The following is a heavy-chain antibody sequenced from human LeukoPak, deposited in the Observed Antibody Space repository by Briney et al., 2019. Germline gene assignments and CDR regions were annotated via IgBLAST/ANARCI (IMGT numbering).Heavy chain of an antibody. CDR2: ISHDGMNA. J-gene: IGHJ5*02. CDR1: GLHFSGTA. D-gene: IGHD6-19*01. Sequence: GGSLRLSCAASGLHFSGTAMSWVRQAPGKGLDWVSAISHDGMNAYYADSVKGRFTISRDNSKKTVSLEMSSLTAADTGVYYCAKDGAQYSSGPECDPRGQGALVTVSP. CDR3: AKDGAQYSSGPECDP. V-gene: IGHV3-23*01.